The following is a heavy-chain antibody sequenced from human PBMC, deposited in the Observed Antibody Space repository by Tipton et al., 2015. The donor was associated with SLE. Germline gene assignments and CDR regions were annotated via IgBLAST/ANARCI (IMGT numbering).Heavy chain of an antibody. J-gene: IGHJ4*02. Sequence: LRLSCAVYGGSFSGYSWSWIRQPPGKGLEWIGQTNPSGNTNYNPSLKSRVTMSVDASNNHFSLKLSSVTAADTAVYYCARHRNPYDTSGYCDVVSKWGQGTLVTVAS. V-gene: IGHV4-34*01. CDR2: TNPSGNT. D-gene: IGHD3-22*01. CDR3: ARHRNPYDTSGYCDVVSK. CDR1: GGSFSGYS.